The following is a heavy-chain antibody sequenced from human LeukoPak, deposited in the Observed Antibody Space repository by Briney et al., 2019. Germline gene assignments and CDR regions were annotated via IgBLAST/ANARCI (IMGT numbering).Heavy chain of an antibody. V-gene: IGHV1-69*13. CDR3: ARAYSYGSYDAFDI. Sequence: GASVKVSCKASGGTFSSYAISWVRQAPGQGLEWMGGIIPIFGTANYAQKFQGRVTITADEPTSTAYMELSSLRSEDTAVYYCARAYSYGSYDAFDIWGQGTMVTVSS. D-gene: IGHD5-18*01. CDR1: GGTFSSYA. CDR2: IIPIFGTA. J-gene: IGHJ3*02.